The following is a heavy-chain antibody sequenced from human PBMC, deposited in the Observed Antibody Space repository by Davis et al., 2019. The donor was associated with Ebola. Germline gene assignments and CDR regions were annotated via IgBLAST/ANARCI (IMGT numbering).Heavy chain of an antibody. J-gene: IGHJ5*02. Sequence: LRPSCTFSGASISSGGYYWSWIRQPPGKGLEWIGYIYYSGSTYYNPSLKSRVTISVDTSKNQFSLKLSSVTAADTAVYYCARKPARWENWFDPWGQGTLVTVSS. CDR3: ARKPARWENWFDP. V-gene: IGHV4-31*03. CDR1: GASISSGGYY. CDR2: IYYSGST. D-gene: IGHD2-2*01.